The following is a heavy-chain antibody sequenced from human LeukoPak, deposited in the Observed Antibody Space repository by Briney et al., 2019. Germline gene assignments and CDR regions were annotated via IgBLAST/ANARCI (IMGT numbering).Heavy chain of an antibody. D-gene: IGHD6-13*01. J-gene: IGHJ4*02. CDR1: GFSLSTSGVG. V-gene: IGHV2-5*02. CDR2: IYRDDDK. CDR3: AHTRSGIAAAARKSFDY. Sequence: SGPTLVKPPQTLTLTCTFSGFSLSTSGVGVGWIRQPPGKALEWLALIYRDDDKRYSPSLKSRLTITKDTSKNQVVLTMTNMDPVDTATYYCAHTRSGIAAAARKSFDYWGQGTLVTVSS.